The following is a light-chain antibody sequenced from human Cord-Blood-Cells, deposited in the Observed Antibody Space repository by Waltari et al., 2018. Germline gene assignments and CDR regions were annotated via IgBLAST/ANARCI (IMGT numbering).Light chain of an antibody. CDR2: DVS. CDR1: SSDVGGYNY. V-gene: IGLV2-14*01. J-gene: IGLJ2*01. CDR3: SSYTSSSTLV. Sequence: QSALTQPASVSGSPGQSITISCPGTSSDVGGYNYVPWYQQHPGKAPKLMIYDVSNRPSGVSNRFPGSKACNTASLTISGLQAEDEAEYYCSSYTSSSTLVFGGGTKLTVL.